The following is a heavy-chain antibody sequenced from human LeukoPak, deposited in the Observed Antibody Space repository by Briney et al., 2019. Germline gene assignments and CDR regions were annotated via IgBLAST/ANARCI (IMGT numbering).Heavy chain of an antibody. CDR3: AKPRDYGDYYAAGYFDY. CDR2: ISYDGSNK. Sequence: GGSLRLSCAASGFTFSSYAMHWVRQAPGKGLEWVAVISYDGSNKYYADSVKGRFTISRDNSKNTLYLQMNSLRAEDTAVYYCAKPRDYGDYYAAGYFDYWGQGTLVTVSS. J-gene: IGHJ4*02. CDR1: GFTFSSYA. V-gene: IGHV3-30-3*02. D-gene: IGHD4-17*01.